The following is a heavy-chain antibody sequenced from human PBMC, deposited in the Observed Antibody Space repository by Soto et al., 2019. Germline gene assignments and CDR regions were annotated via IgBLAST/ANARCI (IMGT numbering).Heavy chain of an antibody. D-gene: IGHD6-19*01. Sequence: GGSLRLSCAASGFTVSSNYMSWVRQAPGRGLEWVSVIYSDDSTYYADSVKGRFIISRDNSKNTLYLQMNSLRAEDTAVYYCARADSRPVAGSGFDYWSQGTLVTVSS. V-gene: IGHV3-66*01. CDR2: IYSDDST. CDR1: GFTVSSNY. CDR3: ARADSRPVAGSGFDY. J-gene: IGHJ4*02.